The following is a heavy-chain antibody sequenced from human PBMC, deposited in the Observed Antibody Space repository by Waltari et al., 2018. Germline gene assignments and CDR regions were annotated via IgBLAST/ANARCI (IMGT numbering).Heavy chain of an antibody. CDR3: AKGIGWLQDYLDY. CDR1: GFTFSSYG. J-gene: IGHJ4*02. D-gene: IGHD5-12*01. CDR2: IRYDGSNK. V-gene: IGHV3-30*02. Sequence: QVQLVESGGGVVQPGGSLRLSCAASGFTFSSYGMPWVRQAPGKGLEWVAFIRYDGSNKYYADSVKGRFTISRDNSKNTLYLQMNSLRAEDTAVYYCAKGIGWLQDYLDYWGQGTLVTVSS.